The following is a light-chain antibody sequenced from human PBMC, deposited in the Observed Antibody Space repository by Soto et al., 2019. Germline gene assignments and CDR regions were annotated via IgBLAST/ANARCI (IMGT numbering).Light chain of an antibody. CDR3: QQRSNWPPT. V-gene: IGKV3-11*01. CDR1: QSVSGY. CDR2: DAS. J-gene: IGKJ5*01. Sequence: DTVLTQSPGTLSLSPGERATLSFRASQSVSGYLAWYQQKPGQAPRLLIYDASNRATGIPVRFSGSGSGTDFTLTISSLEPEDFAVYYCQQRSNWPPTFGQGTRLEI.